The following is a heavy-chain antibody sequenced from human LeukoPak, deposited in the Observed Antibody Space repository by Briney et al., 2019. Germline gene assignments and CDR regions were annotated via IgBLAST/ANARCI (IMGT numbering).Heavy chain of an antibody. D-gene: IGHD3-3*01. CDR1: GFTFSSYW. V-gene: IGHV3-7*01. CDR3: ARVRLDGNFWSGYYPLDY. J-gene: IGHJ4*02. CDR2: KKQDGSET. Sequence: PGGSLRLSCAASGFTFSSYWMSWVRQAPGKGLEWVANKKQDGSETYYEDSVKGRFTISRDNAKNSLYLQMNSLRAEDTAVYYCARVRLDGNFWSGYYPLDYWGQGTLVTVSS.